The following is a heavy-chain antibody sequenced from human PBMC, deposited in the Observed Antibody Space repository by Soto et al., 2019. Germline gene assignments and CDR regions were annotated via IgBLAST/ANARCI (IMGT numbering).Heavy chain of an antibody. CDR1: GGSISSGGYY. CDR2: IYYSGST. Sequence: TLSLTCTVSGGSISSGGYYWSWIRQHPGKGLEWIGYIYYSGSTYYNPSLKSRVTISVGTSKNQFSLKLSSVTAADTAVYYCAKAGYGDPNYFDYWGQGTLVTVSS. D-gene: IGHD4-17*01. CDR3: AKAGYGDPNYFDY. J-gene: IGHJ4*02. V-gene: IGHV4-31*03.